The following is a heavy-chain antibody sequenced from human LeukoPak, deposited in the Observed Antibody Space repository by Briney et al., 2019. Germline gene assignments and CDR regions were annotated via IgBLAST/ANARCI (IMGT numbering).Heavy chain of an antibody. CDR1: GFTVSGNY. V-gene: IGHV3-66*01. CDR2: IYSGGFI. CDR3: ARVGKQWLAIDC. J-gene: IGHJ4*02. Sequence: PGGSLRLSCAASGFTVSGNYMGWVRQAPGKGLEWVSVIYSGGFIYYADSVKGRFTISSDNSKNTLYLQMNSLRAEDTAVYYCARVGKQWLAIDCWGQGTLVTVSS. D-gene: IGHD6-19*01.